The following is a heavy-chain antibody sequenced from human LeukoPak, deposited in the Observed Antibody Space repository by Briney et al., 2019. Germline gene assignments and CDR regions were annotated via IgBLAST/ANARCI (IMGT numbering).Heavy chain of an antibody. CDR2: IHYTGST. D-gene: IGHD4-23*01. CDR1: GDSISSSSYY. J-gene: IGHJ4*02. V-gene: IGHV4-39*01. CDR3: ARHPRYGGDSGVFDS. Sequence: PSETLSLTCTVSGDSISSSSYYWVWLRQPPGKGLEWIATIHYTGSTYYNPSLKSRVTISVDTSKNQFSLKLSSVTAADAAVYYCARHPRYGGDSGVFDSWGQGTLVTVSS.